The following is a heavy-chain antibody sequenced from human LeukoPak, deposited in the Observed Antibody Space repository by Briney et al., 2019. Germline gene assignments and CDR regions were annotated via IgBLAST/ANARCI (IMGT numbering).Heavy chain of an antibody. D-gene: IGHD5-18*01. Sequence: SETLSLTCTVSGGSISSSSYYWGWIRQPPGKGLEWIGSIYYSGSPYYNPSLKSRVTISVDTSKKQFSLKLSSVTAADTAVYYCARGPLRRYRSYYYYMDVWGKGTTVTVSS. CDR2: IYYSGSP. CDR1: GGSISSSSYY. CDR3: ARGPLRRYRSYYYYMDV. V-gene: IGHV4-39*01. J-gene: IGHJ6*03.